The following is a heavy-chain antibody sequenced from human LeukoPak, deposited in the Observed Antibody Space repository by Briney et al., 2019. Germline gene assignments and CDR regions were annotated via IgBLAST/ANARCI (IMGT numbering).Heavy chain of an antibody. J-gene: IGHJ4*02. V-gene: IGHV4-59*01. CDR3: ARVIYGSDFLGILDH. CDR2: IYNSGIT. D-gene: IGHD2-21*02. CDR1: GGSISNSY. Sequence: SETLSLTCTVSGGSISNSYWSWIRQPPGKGLEYIGYIYNSGITNYNPSLKSRVTISVDTSRNQFSLKLSSVTAADTAVYYCARVIYGSDFLGILDHWGQGTLVTVSS.